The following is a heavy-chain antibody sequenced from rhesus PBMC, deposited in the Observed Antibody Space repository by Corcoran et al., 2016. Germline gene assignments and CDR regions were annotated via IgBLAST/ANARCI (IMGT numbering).Heavy chain of an antibody. Sequence: QVQLQASGPGLVKPSETLSLTCAVSGGSISSNYWSWIRQPPGKGLAWIGYIYGSSGSTYYNPSLKSRVNSSTDTSKNQFSLKLSSVTAADTAVYYCAKSGARGYSGYGDFDYWGQGVLVTVSS. CDR2: IYGSSGST. D-gene: IGHD5-42*01. CDR1: GGSISSNY. J-gene: IGHJ4*01. V-gene: IGHV4-160*01. CDR3: AKSGARGYSGYGDFDY.